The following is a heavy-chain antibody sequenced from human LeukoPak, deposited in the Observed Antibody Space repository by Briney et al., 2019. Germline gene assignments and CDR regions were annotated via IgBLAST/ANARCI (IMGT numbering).Heavy chain of an antibody. J-gene: IGHJ5*02. CDR2: INHSGST. Sequence: NSSETLSLTCAVYGGSFSGYYWSWIRQPPGKGLEWIGEINHSGSTNYNPSLKSRVTISVDTSKNQFSLKLSSVTAADTAVYYCARDRAVRAKGWFDPWGQGTLVTVSS. CDR3: ARDRAVRAKGWFDP. CDR1: GGSFSGYY. D-gene: IGHD3-10*01. V-gene: IGHV4-34*01.